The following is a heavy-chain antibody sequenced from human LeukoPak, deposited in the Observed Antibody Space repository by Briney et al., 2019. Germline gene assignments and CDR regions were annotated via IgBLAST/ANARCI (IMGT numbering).Heavy chain of an antibody. CDR1: GGSISSGGYY. CDR2: IFYSGST. V-gene: IGHV4-31*03. Sequence: SETLSLTCTVSGGSISSGGYYWSWIRQHPGKGLEWIGYIFYSGSTYYNPSLKSRVTISVDTSKNQFSPKLSSVTAADTAVYYCASRYGSGSYPSYWGQGTLVTVSS. CDR3: ASRYGSGSYPSY. J-gene: IGHJ4*02. D-gene: IGHD3-10*01.